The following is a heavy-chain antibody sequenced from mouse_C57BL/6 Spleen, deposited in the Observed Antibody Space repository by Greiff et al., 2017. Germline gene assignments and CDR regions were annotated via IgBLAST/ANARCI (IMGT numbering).Heavy chain of an antibody. CDR2: IDPSDSYT. CDR3: ARGAQATKSAWFAY. D-gene: IGHD3-2*02. CDR1: GYTFTSYW. Sequence: QVQLQQPGAELVMPGASVKLSCKASGYTFTSYWMHWVKQRPGQGLEWIGEIDPSDSYTNYNQKCKGKSTLTVDKSASTAYMQLSSLTSEDSAVYYCARGAQATKSAWFAYWGQGTLVTVSA. V-gene: IGHV1-69*01. J-gene: IGHJ3*01.